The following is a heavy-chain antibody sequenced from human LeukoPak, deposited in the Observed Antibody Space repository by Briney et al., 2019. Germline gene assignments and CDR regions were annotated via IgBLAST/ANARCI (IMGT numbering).Heavy chain of an antibody. CDR2: INSDGSST. Sequence: GGSLRLSCAASGFTFSSYWMHWVRQAPGKGLVWVSRINSDGSSTSYADSVKGRFTISRDNAKNTLYLQMNSLRAEDTAVYYCARAQYIYYMDVWGNGTTVTVSS. V-gene: IGHV3-74*01. CDR3: ARAQYIYYMDV. D-gene: IGHD5-18*01. CDR1: GFTFSSYW. J-gene: IGHJ6*03.